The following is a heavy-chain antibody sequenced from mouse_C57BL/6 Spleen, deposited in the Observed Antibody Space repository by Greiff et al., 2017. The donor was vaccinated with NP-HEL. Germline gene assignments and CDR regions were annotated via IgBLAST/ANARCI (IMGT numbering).Heavy chain of an antibody. CDR3: TRDDDYSMDYAMDY. CDR1: GFTFSSYA. J-gene: IGHJ4*01. V-gene: IGHV5-9-1*02. CDR2: ISSGGDYI. Sequence: EVKLVESGEGLVKPGGSLKLSCAASGFTFSSYAMSWVRQTPEKRLEWVAYISSGGDYIYYADTVKGRFTISRDNARNTLYLQMSSLKSEDTAMYYCTRDDDYSMDYAMDYWGQGTSVTVSS. D-gene: IGHD2-3*01.